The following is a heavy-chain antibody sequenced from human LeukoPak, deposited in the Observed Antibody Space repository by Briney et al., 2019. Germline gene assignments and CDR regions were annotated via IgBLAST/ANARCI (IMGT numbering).Heavy chain of an antibody. V-gene: IGHV3-43*01. CDR1: GFTFDDYT. Sequence: GGSLRLSCAASGFTFDDYTMHWVRQAPGKGLEWVSLISWDGGSTYYADSVKGRFTISRDNSKNSLYLQMNSLRTEDTALYYCAKADDSSSWYLLDYWGQGTLVTVSS. J-gene: IGHJ4*02. CDR3: AKADDSSSWYLLDY. CDR2: ISWDGGST. D-gene: IGHD6-13*01.